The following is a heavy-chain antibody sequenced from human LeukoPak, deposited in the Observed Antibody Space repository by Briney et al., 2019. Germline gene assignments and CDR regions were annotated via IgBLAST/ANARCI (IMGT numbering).Heavy chain of an antibody. D-gene: IGHD2-8*01. J-gene: IGHJ6*03. Sequence: ASVKVSCKASGYTFTSYDINWVRQATRQGLEWMGWMNPNSGNTGYAQKFQGRVTMTRNTSISTAYMELSSLRSEDTAVYYCARAGGTNGVDDYMDVWGKGTTVTVSS. CDR3: ARAGGTNGVDDYMDV. CDR2: MNPNSGNT. CDR1: GYTFTSYD. V-gene: IGHV1-8*01.